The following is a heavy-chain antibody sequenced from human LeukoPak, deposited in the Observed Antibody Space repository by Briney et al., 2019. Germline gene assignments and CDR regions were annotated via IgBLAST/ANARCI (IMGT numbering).Heavy chain of an antibody. CDR1: GGSFSGYY. CDR3: ARGKAAVAGILIDY. D-gene: IGHD6-19*01. Sequence: PSETLSLTCAVYGGSFSGYYWSWIRQPAGKGLEWIGEISHSGSTNYNPSLKSRVTISVDTSKNQFSLKLSSVTAADTAVYYCARGKAAVAGILIDYWGQGTLVTVSS. J-gene: IGHJ4*02. V-gene: IGHV4-34*01. CDR2: ISHSGST.